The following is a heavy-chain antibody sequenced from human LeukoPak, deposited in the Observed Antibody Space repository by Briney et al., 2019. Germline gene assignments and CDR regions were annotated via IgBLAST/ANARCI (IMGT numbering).Heavy chain of an antibody. CDR2: INSDGSRT. V-gene: IGHV3-74*01. CDR1: GFTFSSYW. Sequence: QPGGSLRVSCAASGFTFSSYWMHWVRQAPGKGLVWVSRINSDGSRTSYADSVKGRFTISRDNAKNTLYLQMNSLRAEDTAVYYCARDAQPYCTNGVCYKYYYYGMDVWGQGTTVTVSS. CDR3: ARDAQPYCTNGVCYKYYYYGMDV. D-gene: IGHD2-8*01. J-gene: IGHJ6*02.